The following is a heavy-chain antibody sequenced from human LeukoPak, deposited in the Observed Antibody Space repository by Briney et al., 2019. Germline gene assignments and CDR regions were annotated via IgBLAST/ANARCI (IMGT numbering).Heavy chain of an antibody. J-gene: IGHJ4*02. D-gene: IGHD3-22*01. CDR2: IDWDDDK. CDR3: ARSISDSSGYYYPDY. V-gene: IGHV2-70*11. Sequence: SGPALVKPTQTPTLTCTFSGFSLSTSGMCVSWIRQPPGKALEWLARIDWDDDKYYSTSLKTRLTISKDTSKNQVVLTMTNMDPVDTATYYCARSISDSSGYYYPDYWGQGTLVTVSS. CDR1: GFSLSTSGMC.